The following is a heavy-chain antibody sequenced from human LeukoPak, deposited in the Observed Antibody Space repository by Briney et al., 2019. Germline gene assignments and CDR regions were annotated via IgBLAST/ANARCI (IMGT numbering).Heavy chain of an antibody. CDR3: AREPTSMGSDY. CDR2: ISDSSTYI. D-gene: IGHD5-18*01. CDR1: GFTFSTYS. V-gene: IGHV3-21*01. Sequence: GGSLRLSCTASGFTFSTYSMTWVRQAPGKGLEWVSSISDSSTYIYYTDSVKGRFTISRDNAKNSLYLQMNSLRADDAAVYYCAREPTSMGSDYWGQGTLVTVPS. J-gene: IGHJ4*02.